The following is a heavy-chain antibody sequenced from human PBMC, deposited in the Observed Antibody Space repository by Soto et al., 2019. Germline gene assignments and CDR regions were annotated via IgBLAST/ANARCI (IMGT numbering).Heavy chain of an antibody. CDR1: GGTFSSYA. CDR2: IIPIFGTA. V-gene: IGHV1-69*01. D-gene: IGHD1-20*01. CDR3: ARDRVPSVCHTYNPNNWFDP. Sequence: QVQLVQSGAEVKKPGSSVKVSCKASGGTFSSYAISWVRQAPGHGLEWMGGIIPIFGTATYAQKFQGRDTITADASTITACMELSSLRSDYTAVYYCARDRVPSVCHTYNPNNWFDPWCQRTLVTVSS. J-gene: IGHJ5*02.